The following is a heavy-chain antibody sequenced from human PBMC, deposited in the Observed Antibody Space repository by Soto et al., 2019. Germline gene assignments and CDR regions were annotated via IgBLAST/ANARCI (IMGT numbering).Heavy chain of an antibody. CDR2: IFYSGTA. CDR3: ARTDYGTAYFDP. Sequence: PSLICTVSGDSISSGNHYWSWIRQPPGKGLEWIGYIFYSGTAYYNPSLKSRLTISVDTSKNQFSLKLSSVTAADTAAYYCARTDYGTAYFDPWGQGXLVTVYS. J-gene: IGHJ5*02. D-gene: IGHD3-10*01. CDR1: GDSISSGNHY. V-gene: IGHV4-30-4*01.